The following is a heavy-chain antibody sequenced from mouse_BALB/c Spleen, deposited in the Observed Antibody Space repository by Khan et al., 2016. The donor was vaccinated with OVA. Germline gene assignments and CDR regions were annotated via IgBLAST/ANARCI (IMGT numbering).Heavy chain of an antibody. CDR1: GFTFSSYA. CDR3: ARTRLRRGYFDV. CDR2: ISSGGNYT. J-gene: IGHJ1*01. Sequence: EVQVVESGGGLVKPGGSLKLSCAASGFTFSSYAMSWVRQTPEKRLEWVATISSGGNYTYYPDSVKGRFTISRDNAKNTLYLQMSSLRSEDTAMDYCARTRLRRGYFDVWGAGTTVTVSS. V-gene: IGHV5-9-3*01. D-gene: IGHD2-2*01.